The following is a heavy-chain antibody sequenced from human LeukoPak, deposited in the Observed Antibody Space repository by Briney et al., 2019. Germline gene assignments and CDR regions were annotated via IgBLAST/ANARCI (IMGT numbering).Heavy chain of an antibody. J-gene: IGHJ4*02. CDR1: GGSINSYY. Sequence: PPETLSLTCTISGGSINSYYWSWIRQPPGKGLEWIGYIYYSGSTYYNPSLKSRVTISVDTSKNQFSLKLSSVTAADAAVYYCARWRVGATNWGQGTLVTVSS. V-gene: IGHV4-59*08. CDR2: IYYSGST. D-gene: IGHD1-26*01. CDR3: ARWRVGATN.